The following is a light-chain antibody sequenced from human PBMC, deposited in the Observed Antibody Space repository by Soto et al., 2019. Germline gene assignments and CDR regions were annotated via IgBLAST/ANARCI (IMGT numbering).Light chain of an antibody. V-gene: IGLV2-8*01. J-gene: IGLJ2*01. CDR2: EVS. Sequence: QSALTQPPSASGSPGQSVTISCTGTSSDVGGDNYVSWYQQHPGKAPKLMISEVSKRPSGVPDRFSGSKSGNTASLTVSGLQAEDEADYYCSSYAGSNNLVFGGGTQLTVL. CDR3: SSYAGSNNLV. CDR1: SSDVGGDNY.